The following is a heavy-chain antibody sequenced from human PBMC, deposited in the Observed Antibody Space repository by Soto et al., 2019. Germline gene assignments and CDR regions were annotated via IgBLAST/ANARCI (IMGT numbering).Heavy chain of an antibody. CDR3: ARDRGQMTTLCYGMDV. V-gene: IGHV3-33*01. J-gene: IGHJ6*02. CDR2: IWYDGSNK. Sequence: GGSLRLSCAASGFTFSSYGMHWVRQAPGKGLEWVAVIWYDGSNKYYADSVKGRFTISRDNSKNTLYLQMNSLRAEDTAVYYCARDRGQMTTLCYGMDVWGQGTTVTVSS. CDR1: GFTFSSYG. D-gene: IGHD4-4*01.